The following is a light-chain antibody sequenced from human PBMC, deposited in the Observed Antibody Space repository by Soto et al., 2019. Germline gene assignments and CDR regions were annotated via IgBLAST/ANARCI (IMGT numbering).Light chain of an antibody. CDR3: QQYNSYPT. V-gene: IGKV1-5*01. CDR1: QSISSW. Sequence: DIQMTQSPSTLSASVGDRVTITCRASQSISSWLAWYQQKPGKAPKLLIYDASSLESGVPSRFSGSGSGTEFTLTVSSLHPDDFATYYCQQYNSYPTFGQGTRLEIK. J-gene: IGKJ5*01. CDR2: DAS.